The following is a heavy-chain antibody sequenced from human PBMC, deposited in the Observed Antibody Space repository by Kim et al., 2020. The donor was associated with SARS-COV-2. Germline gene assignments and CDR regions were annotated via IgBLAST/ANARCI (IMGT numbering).Heavy chain of an antibody. D-gene: IGHD6-13*01. CDR3: AREGVPYSSSLPHSFDP. CDR1: GFTFDDYG. V-gene: IGHV3-20*01. J-gene: IGHJ5*02. CDR2: INWNGGST. Sequence: GGSLRLSCAASGFTFDDYGMSWVRQAPGKGLEWVSGINWNGGSTGYADSVKGRFTISRDNAKNSLYLQMNSLRAEDTALYHCAREGVPYSSSLPHSFDPWGQGTLVTVSS.